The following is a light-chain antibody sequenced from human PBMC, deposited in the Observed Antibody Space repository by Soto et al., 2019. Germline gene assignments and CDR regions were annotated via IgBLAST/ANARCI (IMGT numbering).Light chain of an antibody. Sequence: QSALTQPASVSGSPGQSITISCTGTSSDVGFHNFVSWYQQHPGKAPKLLIYDVTNRPSGVPNRFSGSESGNTASLTISGLQAEDEADYYCNSCTSANTYVFGTGTKLTVL. CDR2: DVT. CDR3: NSCTSANTYV. J-gene: IGLJ1*01. V-gene: IGLV2-14*03. CDR1: SSDVGFHNF.